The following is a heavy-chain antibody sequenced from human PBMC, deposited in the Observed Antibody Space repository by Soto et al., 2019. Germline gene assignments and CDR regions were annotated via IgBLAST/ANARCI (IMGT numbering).Heavy chain of an antibody. V-gene: IGHV3-7*01. D-gene: IGHD3-3*01. CDR2: IKQDGSEK. J-gene: IGHJ6*02. Sequence: EVQLVESGGGLVQPGGSLRLSCAASGFTFSSYWMSWVRQAPGKGLEWVANIKQDGSEKYYVDSVKGRFTISRDNARNSLYLQMNSLRAEDTAVYYCARDASVSRPYNDFWSGPTMDVWGQGTTVTVSS. CDR3: ARDASVSRPYNDFWSGPTMDV. CDR1: GFTFSSYW.